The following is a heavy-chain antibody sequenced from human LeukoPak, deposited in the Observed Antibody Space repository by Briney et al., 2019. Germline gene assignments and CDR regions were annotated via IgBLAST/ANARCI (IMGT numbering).Heavy chain of an antibody. CDR3: ASPEVGATTLPVGFDY. CDR2: IIPIFGTA. J-gene: IGHJ4*02. Sequence: SVKVSCKASGGTFSSYASSWVRQAPGQGLEWMGGIIPIFGTANYAQKFQGRVTITTDESTSTAYMELSSLRSEDTAVYYCASPEVGATTLPVGFDYWGQGTLVTVSS. D-gene: IGHD1-26*01. V-gene: IGHV1-69*05. CDR1: GGTFSSYA.